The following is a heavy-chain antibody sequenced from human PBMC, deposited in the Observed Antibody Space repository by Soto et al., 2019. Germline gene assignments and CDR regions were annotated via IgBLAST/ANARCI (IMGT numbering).Heavy chain of an antibody. CDR3: ARGSARGRNYYYYYGMDV. D-gene: IGHD3-10*01. CDR2: IYHSGST. CDR1: GYSISSGYY. V-gene: IGHV4-38-2*01. J-gene: IGHJ6*02. Sequence: SETLSLTCAVSGYSISSGYYWGWIRQPPGKGLEWIGSIYHSGSTYYNPSLKSRVTISVDTSKNQFSLKLSSVTAADTAVYYCARGSARGRNYYYYYGMDVWGQGTTVTVSS.